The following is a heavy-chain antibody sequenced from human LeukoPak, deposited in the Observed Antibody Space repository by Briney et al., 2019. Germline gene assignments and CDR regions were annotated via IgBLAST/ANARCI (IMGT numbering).Heavy chain of an antibody. CDR2: IYHSGST. D-gene: IGHD3-3*01. Sequence: SETLSLTCAVSGYSISSGYYWGWIRQPPGKGLEWIGSIYHSGSTYYNPSLKSRVTISVDTSKNQFSLKLSSVTAADTAVYYCARDGPERISGVGNSPYYFDYWGQGTLVPVSS. J-gene: IGHJ4*02. V-gene: IGHV4-38-2*02. CDR3: ARDGPERISGVGNSPYYFDY. CDR1: GYSISSGYY.